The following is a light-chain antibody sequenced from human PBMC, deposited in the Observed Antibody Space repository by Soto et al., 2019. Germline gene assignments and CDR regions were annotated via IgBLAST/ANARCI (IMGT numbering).Light chain of an antibody. V-gene: IGKV3-11*01. CDR3: QQRTDWPLT. Sequence: ETVLTQSPATLSLSPGQRATFSCRASQSVGSYLAWYQQKPGQAPRLLIYDASNRATGIPARFSGSGSGTDFTLTITSLEPDDFAVYFCQQRTDWPLTFGGGTKLEI. CDR1: QSVGSY. CDR2: DAS. J-gene: IGKJ4*01.